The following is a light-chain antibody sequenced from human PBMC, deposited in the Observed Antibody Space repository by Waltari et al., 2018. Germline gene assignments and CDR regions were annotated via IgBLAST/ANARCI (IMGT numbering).Light chain of an antibody. CDR1: QSLVHSDGNTY. CDR2: KVS. CDR3: MQGTDGPYS. V-gene: IGKV2-30*02. Sequence: DVVMTQSPLSLPVTLGQPASISCMSSQSLVHSDGNTYLMWFHQRPGQSPRRLIYKVSYRESGVPDRFSGGESEADFTMKITRVEPDYVGVSDCMQGTDGPYSFGQGTRLDIK. J-gene: IGKJ2*01.